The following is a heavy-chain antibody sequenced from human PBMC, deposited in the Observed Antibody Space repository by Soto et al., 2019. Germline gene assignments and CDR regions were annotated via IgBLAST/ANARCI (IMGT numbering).Heavy chain of an antibody. J-gene: IGHJ4*01. D-gene: IGHD6-19*01. CDR2: INAGNGNT. CDR1: GYTFTSYA. V-gene: IGHV1-3*01. Sequence: GASVKVSCKASGYTFTSYAMHWVRQAPGQRLEWMGWINAGNGNTKYSQKFQGRVTITRDTSASTAYMELSSLRSEDTAVYYCARSIAVAWRAPFDYWGQGTLVTVSS. CDR3: ARSIAVAWRAPFDY.